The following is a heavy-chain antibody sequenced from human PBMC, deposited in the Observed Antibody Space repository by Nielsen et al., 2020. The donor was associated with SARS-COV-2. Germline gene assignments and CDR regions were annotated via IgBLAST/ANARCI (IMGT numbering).Heavy chain of an antibody. CDR3: ARRLSSGTYTPDY. Sequence: GGSLRLSCAVSGFTFRRYAMSWVRRAPGKGLEWVSYISTGSKTIHYADSVKGRFTISRDNAKNSLYLQMNSLTVEDTAVYYCARRLSSGTYTPDYWGQGTLVTVSS. J-gene: IGHJ4*02. V-gene: IGHV3-48*01. CDR2: ISTGSKTI. D-gene: IGHD1-26*01. CDR1: GFTFRRYA.